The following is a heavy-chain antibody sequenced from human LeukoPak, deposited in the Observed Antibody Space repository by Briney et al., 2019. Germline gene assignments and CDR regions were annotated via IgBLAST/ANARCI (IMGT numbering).Heavy chain of an antibody. Sequence: GESLKISCKGSGFSFSSYWIVWVRQMPGKGLEWMGTIFPDDSDTRYKPSFQGQVTISADKSISTAYLQWSSLKASGTALYYCARQSSSSHAFDIWGQGTMVSVSS. CDR3: ARQSSSSHAFDI. D-gene: IGHD6-6*01. V-gene: IGHV5-51*01. CDR2: IFPDDSDT. J-gene: IGHJ3*02. CDR1: GFSFSSYW.